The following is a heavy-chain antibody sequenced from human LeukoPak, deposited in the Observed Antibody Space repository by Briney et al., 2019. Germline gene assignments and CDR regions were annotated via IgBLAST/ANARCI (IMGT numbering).Heavy chain of an antibody. Sequence: GASVKISCKASDYTISNYGISWVRQAPGQGLEWMGWISAYNGKTYYAQKFQGRVTVTTDTSTSTAYMDLRSLRSDDTAVYYCARTTLDCKNGVCYDYWGQGTPVTVSS. J-gene: IGHJ4*02. D-gene: IGHD2-8*01. CDR3: ARTTLDCKNGVCYDY. CDR1: DYTISNYG. CDR2: ISAYNGKT. V-gene: IGHV1-18*01.